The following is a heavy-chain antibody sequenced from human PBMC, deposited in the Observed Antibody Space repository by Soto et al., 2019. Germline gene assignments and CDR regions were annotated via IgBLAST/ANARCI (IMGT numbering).Heavy chain of an antibody. CDR3: ARDFFGSGYYGRYYYYIDV. CDR1: GGSISSGGYY. D-gene: IGHD3-3*01. J-gene: IGHJ6*03. CDR2: IYYSGST. Sequence: SETLSLTCTVSGGSISSGGYYWSWIRQHPGKGLEWIGYIYYSGSTYYNPSLKSRVTISVDTSKNQFSLKLSSVTAADTAVYYCARDFFGSGYYGRYYYYIDVWGKGTTVTGS. V-gene: IGHV4-31*03.